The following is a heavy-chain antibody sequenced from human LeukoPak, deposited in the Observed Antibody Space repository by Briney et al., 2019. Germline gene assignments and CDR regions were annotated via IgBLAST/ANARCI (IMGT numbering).Heavy chain of an antibody. J-gene: IGHJ6*02. V-gene: IGHV3-64*04. CDR3: ARDYYDGMDV. CDR2: INSNGGST. CDR1: GFAFSKLA. Sequence: PGGSLRLSCAASGFAFSKLAMGWVRQAPGKGLECVSAINSNGGSTYYAESVKGRFTISRDNSKNTLYLQMNSLRAEDTAVYYCARDYYDGMDVWGQGTTVTVSS.